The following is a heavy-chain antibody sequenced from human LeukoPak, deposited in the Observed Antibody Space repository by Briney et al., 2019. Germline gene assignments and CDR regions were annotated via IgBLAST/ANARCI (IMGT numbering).Heavy chain of an antibody. CDR1: GYSFTSYW. CDR3: ARTALGYCSGGSCYSLGY. J-gene: IGHJ4*02. Sequence: GESLKISCKGSGYSFTSYWIGWVRQMPGKGLEWMGIIYPGDSDTRYSPSFQGQVTISADKSISTAYLQWSSLKASDTAMYYCARTALGYCSGGSCYSLGYWGQGTLVTVSS. D-gene: IGHD2-15*01. CDR2: IYPGDSDT. V-gene: IGHV5-51*01.